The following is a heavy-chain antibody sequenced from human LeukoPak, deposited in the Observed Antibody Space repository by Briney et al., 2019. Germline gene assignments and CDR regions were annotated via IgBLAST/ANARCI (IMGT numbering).Heavy chain of an antibody. J-gene: IGHJ5*02. CDR2: ISYDGSNK. V-gene: IGHV3-30-3*01. CDR3: ARDPVVPAAYWFDP. Sequence: PGGSLRLSCAASGLTFSSYAMHWVRQAPGKGLEWVAVISYDGSNKYYADSVKGRFTISRDNSKNTLYLQMNSLRAEDTAVYYCARDPVVPAAYWFDPWGQGTLVTVSS. CDR1: GLTFSSYA. D-gene: IGHD2-2*01.